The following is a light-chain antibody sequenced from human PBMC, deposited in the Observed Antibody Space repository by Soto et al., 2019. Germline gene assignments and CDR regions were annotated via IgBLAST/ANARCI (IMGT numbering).Light chain of an antibody. CDR1: SSDVGGHNY. Sequence: QSALTQPASVSGSPGHSITISCTGTSSDVGGHNYVSWYQQHPGTAPKLMIYEVTNRPSGVSNRFSGSKSGNTASLTISGLQAEDEADYYCSSYTSSTTLDVVFGGGTKLTVL. V-gene: IGLV2-14*01. CDR2: EVT. CDR3: SSYTSSTTLDVV. J-gene: IGLJ2*01.